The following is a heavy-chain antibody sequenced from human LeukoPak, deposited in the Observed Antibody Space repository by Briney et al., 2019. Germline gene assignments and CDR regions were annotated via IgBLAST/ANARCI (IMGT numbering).Heavy chain of an antibody. J-gene: IGHJ4*02. V-gene: IGHV4-34*01. CDR3: ARLRYFDWSAYYFDY. Sequence: SETLSLTCAVYGGSFSGYYWSWIRQPPGKGLEWIGEINHSGSTNYNPSLKSRVTISVDTSKNQFSLKLSSVTAADTAVYYCARLRYFDWSAYYFDYWGQGTLVTVSS. D-gene: IGHD3-9*01. CDR1: GGSFSGYY. CDR2: INHSGST.